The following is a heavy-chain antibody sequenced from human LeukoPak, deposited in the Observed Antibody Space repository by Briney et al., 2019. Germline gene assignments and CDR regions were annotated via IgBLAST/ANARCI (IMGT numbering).Heavy chain of an antibody. D-gene: IGHD5-18*01. J-gene: IGHJ3*02. CDR2: INHSGST. Sequence: SETLSLTXAVYGGSFSGYYWSWIRQPPGKGLEWIGAINHSGSTNYNPSLKSRVTISVDTSKNQFSLKLSSVTAADTAVYYCARGQSRGYSYGYRSGAFDIWGQGTMVTVSS. CDR3: ARGQSRGYSYGYRSGAFDI. V-gene: IGHV4-34*01. CDR1: GGSFSGYY.